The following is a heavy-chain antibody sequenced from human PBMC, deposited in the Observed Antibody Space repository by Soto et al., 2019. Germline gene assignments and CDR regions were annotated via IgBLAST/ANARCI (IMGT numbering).Heavy chain of an antibody. D-gene: IGHD5-12*01. CDR2: IKQDGSEK. CDR3: ATSGGGWLQPPV. V-gene: IGHV3-7*03. CDR1: GFTFGAYW. Sequence: EVQLVESGGGLVQPGGSLRLSCAASGFTFGAYWMSWVRQAPGKGLEWVANIKQDGSEKYYVDSVKGRFTISRDNAKNSLYLQMNSLRAEDTAVYYCATSGGGWLQPPVWGQGTLVTVSS. J-gene: IGHJ4*02.